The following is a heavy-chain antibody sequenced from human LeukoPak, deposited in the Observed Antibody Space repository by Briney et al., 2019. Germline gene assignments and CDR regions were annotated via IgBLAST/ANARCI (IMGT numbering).Heavy chain of an antibody. CDR3: TRELPYSSSLNFDY. CDR2: IKSKTDGGTT. Sequence: NPGGSLRLACAASGFIFSNAWMSWVRQAPGKGLEWVGRIKSKTDGGTTDYAAPVKGRFTISRDDSKNTLYLQMNSLKTEDTAVYYCTRELPYSSSLNFDYWGQGTLVTVSS. J-gene: IGHJ4*02. V-gene: IGHV3-15*01. CDR1: GFIFSNAW. D-gene: IGHD6-13*01.